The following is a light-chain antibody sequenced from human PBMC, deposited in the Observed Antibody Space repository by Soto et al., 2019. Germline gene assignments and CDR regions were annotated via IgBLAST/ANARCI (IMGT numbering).Light chain of an antibody. CDR1: QSVSSK. CDR2: GAS. V-gene: IGKV3-15*01. CDR3: QQYNSWPPVT. Sequence: ETVMTQSPATLSVSPGERANLSCRASQSVSSKLAWYQQKPDQAPRLLVYGASTRATGIPARFSGSGSGTEFTLTISSLQSEDFAVYYCQQYNSWPPVTFGGGTKVDIK. J-gene: IGKJ4*01.